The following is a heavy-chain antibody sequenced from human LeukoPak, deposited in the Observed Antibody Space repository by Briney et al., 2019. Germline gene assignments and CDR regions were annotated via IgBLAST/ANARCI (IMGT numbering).Heavy chain of an antibody. Sequence: GGSLRLSCAASGFTFSSYEMNWVRQAPGKGLEWISFISSSGSTIYYSDSVKGRFTMSRDTTKNSLFLQMNSLRAEDTAVYYCARERTPKHYYGSGSPDRYFDHWGQGTLVTVSS. V-gene: IGHV3-48*03. CDR1: GFTFSSYE. J-gene: IGHJ4*02. D-gene: IGHD3-10*01. CDR3: ARERTPKHYYGSGSPDRYFDH. CDR2: ISSSGSTI.